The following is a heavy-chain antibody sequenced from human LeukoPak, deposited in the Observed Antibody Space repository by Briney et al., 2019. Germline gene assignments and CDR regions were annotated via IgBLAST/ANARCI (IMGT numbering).Heavy chain of an antibody. V-gene: IGHV4-4*09. CDR1: GASNNSYY. Sequence: SETLSLSCTVSGASNNSYYWSWIRQPPGKGLEWLGYTHPSGNTNYSPSHKSRVTISMDTSTNQFSLKVRSVTAAGTAVYYCARKAPKKGWFDPWGQGTLVTVSS. CDR2: THPSGNT. J-gene: IGHJ5*02. CDR3: ARKAPKKGWFDP.